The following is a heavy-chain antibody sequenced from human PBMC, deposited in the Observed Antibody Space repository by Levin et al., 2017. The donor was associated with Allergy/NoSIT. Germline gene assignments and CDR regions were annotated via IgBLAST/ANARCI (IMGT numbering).Heavy chain of an antibody. V-gene: IGHV3-23*01. CDR3: AKDLVAATITRYYFDY. J-gene: IGHJ4*02. D-gene: IGHD5-12*01. Sequence: PGGSLRLSCAASGFTFNRYAMSWVRQAPGKGLEWVSGISGSGGSTYYAESVKGRFTISRDTSKNTLYLQMNSLRAEDTAVYFCAKDLVAATITRYYFDYWGQGSLVTVSS. CDR2: ISGSGGST. CDR1: GFTFNRYA.